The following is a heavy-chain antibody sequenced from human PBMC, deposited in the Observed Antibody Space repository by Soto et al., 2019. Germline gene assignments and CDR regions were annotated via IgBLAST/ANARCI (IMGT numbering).Heavy chain of an antibody. CDR1: GGSISSYY. J-gene: IGHJ4*02. D-gene: IGHD2-2*01. CDR3: ARGTDIVVVVPAAIYLDY. CDR2: IYYSGST. V-gene: IGHV4-59*01. Sequence: SETLSLTCTVSGGSISSYYWSWIRQPPGKGLEWIGYIYYSGSTNYNPSLKSRVTISVDTSKNQFSLRAEDMAVYYCARGTDIVVVVPAAIYLDYWGQGTLVTVSS.